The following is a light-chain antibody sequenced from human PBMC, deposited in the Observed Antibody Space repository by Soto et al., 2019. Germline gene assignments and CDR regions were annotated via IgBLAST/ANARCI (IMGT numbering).Light chain of an antibody. CDR1: NNL. J-gene: IGLJ1*01. CDR3: CAYVGARSYV. V-gene: IGLV2-23*01. CDR2: EGT. Sequence: QSALTQPASVSGSPGQSITISCTGTNNLVSWYQQHPGKAPKVVIYEGTKRPSGVSNRFSGSNSGSTASLTISGLQAEDEANYFCCAYVGARSYVFGHGTKVTVL.